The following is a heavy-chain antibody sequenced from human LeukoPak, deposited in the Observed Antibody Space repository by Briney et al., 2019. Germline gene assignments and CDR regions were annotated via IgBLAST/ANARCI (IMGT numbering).Heavy chain of an antibody. V-gene: IGHV4-30-4*08. CDR1: GGSISSADYY. CDR3: ASYGDLQYFQH. CDR2: IYYSGST. Sequence: PSETLSLTCTVSGGSISSADYYWSWIRQPPGKGLEWIGYIYYSGSTYYNPPLKSRVTISVDTSKNQFSLKLSSVTAADTAVYYCASYGDLQYFQHWGQGTLVTVSS. D-gene: IGHD4-17*01. J-gene: IGHJ1*01.